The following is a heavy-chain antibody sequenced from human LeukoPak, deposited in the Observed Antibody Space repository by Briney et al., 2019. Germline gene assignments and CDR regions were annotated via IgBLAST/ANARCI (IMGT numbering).Heavy chain of an antibody. CDR3: ARGSHQDYFGSMTYLFDY. CDR1: GFTFSSYA. CDR2: ISHDGRNK. D-gene: IGHD3-10*01. J-gene: IGHJ4*02. V-gene: IGHV3-30*04. Sequence: PGGSLRLSCAASGFTFSSYAIHWVRQAPGKGLEWVTLISHDGRNKYYADSVKGRFTISRDNSKTTLYLEVNSLRAEDTAVYFCARGSHQDYFGSMTYLFDYWGQGTLVTVSS.